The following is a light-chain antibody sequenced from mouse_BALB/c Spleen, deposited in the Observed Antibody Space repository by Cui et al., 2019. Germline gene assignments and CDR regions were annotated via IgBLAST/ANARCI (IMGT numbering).Light chain of an antibody. Sequence: QIVLTKSPALMSASPGEKVTMTCSASSSVSYMYWYQQKPRSSPKPWIYLTSNLASGVPARFGGSGSGTSYSLTISSMEAEDAATYYCQQWSSNPLTFGAGTKLELK. CDR3: QQWSSNPLT. CDR1: SSVSY. V-gene: IGKV4-68*01. CDR2: LTS. J-gene: IGKJ5*01.